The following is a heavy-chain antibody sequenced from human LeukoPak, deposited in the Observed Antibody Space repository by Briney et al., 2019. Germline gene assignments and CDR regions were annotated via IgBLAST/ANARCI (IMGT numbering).Heavy chain of an antibody. CDR3: ARYDRNEYYDILTGYYSHDAFDI. CDR1: GGSISSGGYS. D-gene: IGHD3-9*01. V-gene: IGHV4-30-4*07. CDR2: IYYSGST. J-gene: IGHJ3*02. Sequence: SSETLSLTCAVSGGSISSGGYSWSWIRQPPGKGLEWIGYIYYSGSTYYNPSLKSRVTISVDTSKNQFSLKLSSVTAADTAVYYCARYDRNEYYDILTGYYSHDAFDIWGQGTMVTVSS.